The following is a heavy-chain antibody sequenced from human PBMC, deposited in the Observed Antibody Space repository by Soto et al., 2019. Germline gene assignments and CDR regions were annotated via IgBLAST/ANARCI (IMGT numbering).Heavy chain of an antibody. J-gene: IGHJ6*03. V-gene: IGHV3-23*01. Sequence: GGSLRLSCAASGFTFSNFAMGWVRHAPGKGLEWVSEITGSTGSTYYADSVRGRFFISRDNSKNTLHLQMNSLRVEDTAVYYCVKDTSSSPYYMDVWGKGTTVTVSS. D-gene: IGHD2-2*01. CDR2: ITGSTGST. CDR3: VKDTSSSPYYMDV. CDR1: GFTFSNFA.